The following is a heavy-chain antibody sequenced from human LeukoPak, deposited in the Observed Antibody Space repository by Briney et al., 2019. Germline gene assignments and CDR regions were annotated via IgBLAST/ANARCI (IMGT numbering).Heavy chain of an antibody. CDR1: GFTFSDYA. CDR2: ISGSGGST. V-gene: IGHV3-23*01. Sequence: GGSLRLSCAASGFTFSDYAMTWVRQAPGKGLEWVSAISGSGGSTYYADSVKGRFTISRDNSKNTGYLQFDSLRAEDTAVYYCAKGSRSNGYYIDYWGQGTLVTVSS. D-gene: IGHD6-6*01. J-gene: IGHJ4*02. CDR3: AKGSRSNGYYIDY.